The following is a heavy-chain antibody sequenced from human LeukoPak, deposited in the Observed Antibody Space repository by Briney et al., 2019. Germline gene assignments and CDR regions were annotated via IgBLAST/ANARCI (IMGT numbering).Heavy chain of an antibody. CDR2: INHSGST. D-gene: IGHD1-26*01. V-gene: IGHV4-34*01. J-gene: IGHJ4*02. Sequence: SETLSLTCAVYGGSFSGYYWSWIRQPPGKGLEWIGEINHSGSTYYNPSLKSRVTISVDRSKNQFSLKLSSVTAADTAVFYCARVWGGSYFDYWGQGTLVTVSS. CDR3: ARVWGGSYFDY. CDR1: GGSFSGYY.